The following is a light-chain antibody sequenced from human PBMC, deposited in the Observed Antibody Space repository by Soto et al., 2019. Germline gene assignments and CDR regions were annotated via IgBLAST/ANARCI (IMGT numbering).Light chain of an antibody. CDR3: QQYNSYPWT. CDR1: QSINNW. V-gene: IGKV1-5*03. J-gene: IGKJ1*01. Sequence: DIQMTQSPSTLSASVGDRVTITCRASQSINNWLAWYQQKPGKAPKVLISKASILESGVPSIFSGSGSGTESTLTINSLQPDDFATYYCQQYNSYPWTFGQGTKVEIK. CDR2: KAS.